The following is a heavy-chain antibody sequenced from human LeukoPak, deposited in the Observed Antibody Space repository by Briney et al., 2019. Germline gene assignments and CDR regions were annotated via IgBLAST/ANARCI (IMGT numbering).Heavy chain of an antibody. CDR2: IYYSGST. CDR1: GGSISSSSYY. V-gene: IGHV4-39*01. CDR3: ARQLRGYYTNYYFDY. D-gene: IGHD3-22*01. Sequence: KTSETLSLTCTVSGGSISSSSYYWGWIRQPPGKGLEWIGSIYYSGSTYYNPSLKSRVTISVDTSKNQFSLKLSSVTAADTAVYYCARQLRGYYTNYYFDYWGQGTLVTVSS. J-gene: IGHJ4*02.